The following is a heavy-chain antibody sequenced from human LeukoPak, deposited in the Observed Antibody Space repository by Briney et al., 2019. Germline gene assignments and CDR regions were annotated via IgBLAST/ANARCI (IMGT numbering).Heavy chain of an antibody. J-gene: IGHJ4*02. CDR3: ASTSGWYEPVDY. D-gene: IGHD6-19*01. V-gene: IGHV3-33*01. CDR2: TWYDGSNK. Sequence: GRSLRLSCAASGFTFSSYGMHWVRQAPGKGLEWVAVTWYDGSNKYYADSVKGRFTISRDNSKNTLHLQMNSLRAEDTAVYYCASTSGWYEPVDYWGQGTLVTVSS. CDR1: GFTFSSYG.